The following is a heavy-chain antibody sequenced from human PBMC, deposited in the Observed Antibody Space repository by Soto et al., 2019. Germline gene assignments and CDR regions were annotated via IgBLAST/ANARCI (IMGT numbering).Heavy chain of an antibody. V-gene: IGHV1-2*04. Sequence: GASVKVSCKASGYTFTGYYMHWVRQAPGQGLEWMGWINPNSGGTNYAQKFQGWVTMTRDTSISTAYMELSRLRSDDTAVYYCARAPLRYFTNGVCYPLPYWFDAWGQGTLVTVSS. CDR1: GYTFTGYY. J-gene: IGHJ5*02. CDR2: INPNSGGT. CDR3: ARAPLRYFTNGVCYPLPYWFDA. D-gene: IGHD2-8*01.